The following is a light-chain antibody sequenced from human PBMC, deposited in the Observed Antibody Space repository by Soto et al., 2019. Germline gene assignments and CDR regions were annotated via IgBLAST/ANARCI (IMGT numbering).Light chain of an antibody. J-gene: IGKJ3*01. CDR3: QQYTTSPFT. V-gene: IGKV3-20*01. Sequence: EIVLTQSPGTLSLSPGESATLYCRASQSVGSNYLAWYQQKPGQAPRVLIYGASSRATGIPDRFSGSGSGADFTLTISRLEPEDFAVYYCQQYTTSPFTFGPGTKVYIK. CDR1: QSVGSNY. CDR2: GAS.